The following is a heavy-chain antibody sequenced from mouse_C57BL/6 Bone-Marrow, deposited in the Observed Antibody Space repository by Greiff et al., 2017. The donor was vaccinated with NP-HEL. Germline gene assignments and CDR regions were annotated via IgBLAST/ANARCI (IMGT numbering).Heavy chain of an antibody. CDR1: GFTFSDYG. CDR2: ISSGSSTI. D-gene: IGHD2-12*01. J-gene: IGHJ4*01. V-gene: IGHV5-17*01. CDR3: ARPLYYRGAMDY. Sequence: VQLKESGGGLVKPGGSLKLSCAASGFTFSDYGMHWVRQAPEKGLEWVAYISSGSSTIYYADTVKGRFTISRDNAKNTLFLQMTSLRSEDTAMYYGARPLYYRGAMDYWGQGTSVTVSS.